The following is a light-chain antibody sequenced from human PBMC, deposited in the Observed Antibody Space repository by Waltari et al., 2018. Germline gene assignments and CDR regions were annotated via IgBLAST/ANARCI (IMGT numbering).Light chain of an antibody. CDR1: QSINSW. CDR3: QQYNNAPYS. V-gene: IGKV1-5*01. CDR2: KAS. Sequence: DIQMTQSPSSLSASVGDEVTITCQASQSINSWLAWYQQKPGKAPKPLIYKASSLESGVPSRFSGSGSGTDFTLIISNLQPEDFATYYCQQYNNAPYSFGQGTKVEIK. J-gene: IGKJ2*03.